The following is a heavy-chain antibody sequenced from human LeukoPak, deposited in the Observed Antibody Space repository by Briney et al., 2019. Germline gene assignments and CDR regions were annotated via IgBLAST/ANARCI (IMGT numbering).Heavy chain of an antibody. D-gene: IGHD3-3*01. CDR1: GGSFSGYY. J-gene: IGHJ6*02. V-gene: IGHV4-34*01. CDR3: AVYPPQPHYD. CDR2: INHSGST. Sequence: SETLSLTCAVYGGSFSGYYWSWIRQPPGKGLEWIGEINHSGSTNYNPSLKSRVTISVDTSKNQFSLKLNSVTAADTAVYYCAVYPPQPHYDWGQGTTVTVSS.